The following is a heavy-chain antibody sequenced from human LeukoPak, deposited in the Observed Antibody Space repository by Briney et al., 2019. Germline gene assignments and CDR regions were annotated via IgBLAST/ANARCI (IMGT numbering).Heavy chain of an antibody. D-gene: IGHD5-12*01. J-gene: IGHJ4*02. Sequence: ASVKVSCKASGYTFTSYGISWVRQAPGQGLEWMGWINTNAGNPTYAQGFTGRFVFSLDTSVSTAYLQISSLKAEDTAVYYCARGEWLLDFWGQGTLVTVSS. V-gene: IGHV7-4-1*02. CDR2: INTNAGNP. CDR1: GYTFTSYG. CDR3: ARGEWLLDF.